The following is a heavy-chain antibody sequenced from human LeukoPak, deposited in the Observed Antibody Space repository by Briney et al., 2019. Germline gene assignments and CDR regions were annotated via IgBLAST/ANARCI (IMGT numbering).Heavy chain of an antibody. CDR2: INPNSGGT. V-gene: IGHV1-2*02. J-gene: IGHJ4*02. Sequence: ASVKVSCKASGYTFTSYYMHWVRQAPGQGLEWMGWINPNSGGTNYAQKFQGRVTMTRDTSISTAYMELSRLRSDDTAVYYCARDSEYSSSSDYWGQGTLVTVSS. CDR1: GYTFTSYY. CDR3: ARDSEYSSSSDY. D-gene: IGHD6-6*01.